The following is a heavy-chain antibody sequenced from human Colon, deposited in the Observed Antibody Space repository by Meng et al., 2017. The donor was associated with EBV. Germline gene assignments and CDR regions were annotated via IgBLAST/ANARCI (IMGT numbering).Heavy chain of an antibody. CDR1: GDRVSSNSAA. V-gene: IGHV6-1*01. J-gene: IGHJ4*02. CDR2: TYCRSKWSN. Sequence: QVQLQQSGPRLVKPPQTLSLPCAISGDRVSSNSAAWNWIRQSPSGGLEWLGRTYCRSKWSNDYAVSVKSRLTISPDTSKNQFSLHLASVNPEDTGVYYCAREVDYGGNSVSFDFWGQGTLVTVSS. D-gene: IGHD4-23*01. CDR3: AREVDYGGNSVSFDF.